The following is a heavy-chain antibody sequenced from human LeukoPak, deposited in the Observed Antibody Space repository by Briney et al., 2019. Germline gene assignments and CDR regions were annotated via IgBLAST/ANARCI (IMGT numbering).Heavy chain of an antibody. D-gene: IGHD6-6*01. V-gene: IGHV7-4-1*02. CDR3: ARDQLYSSSSGIKNYYYYYMDV. J-gene: IGHJ6*03. Sequence: ASVKVSCKASGYTFTSYAMNWVRQAPGQGLEWMGWINTNTGNPTYAQGFTGRFVFSLDTSVSTACLQISSLKAEDTAVYYCARDQLYSSSSGIKNYYYYYMDVWGKGTTVTVSS. CDR1: GYTFTSYA. CDR2: INTNTGNP.